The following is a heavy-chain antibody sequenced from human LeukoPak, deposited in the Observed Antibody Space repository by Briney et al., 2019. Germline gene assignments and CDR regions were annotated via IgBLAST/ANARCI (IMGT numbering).Heavy chain of an antibody. V-gene: IGHV3-48*04. D-gene: IGHD7-27*01. CDR2: IRGSASGLGSRM. CDR1: GFIFCDYS. Sequence: GGSLRLSCAASGFIFCDYSMNWVRQAPGKGLEWVSNIRGSASGLGSRMSYADSVKGRFTISRDDAKNSLYLQMSSLRAEDTAFYYCARDNNWGFDYWGQGALVTVSS. CDR3: ARDNNWGFDY. J-gene: IGHJ4*02.